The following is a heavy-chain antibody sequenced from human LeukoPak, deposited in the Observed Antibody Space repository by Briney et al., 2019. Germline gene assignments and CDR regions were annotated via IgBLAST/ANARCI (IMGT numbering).Heavy chain of an antibody. Sequence: SETLSLTCTVSGGSISSYYWSWIRQPPGKGLEWIGYIYYSGSTNYNPSLKSRVTISVDTSKNQFSLKLSSVTAADTAVYYCARGYSYGGYYFDYWGQGTLVTVSS. D-gene: IGHD5-18*01. CDR2: IYYSGST. J-gene: IGHJ4*02. CDR1: GGSISSYY. V-gene: IGHV4-59*01. CDR3: ARGYSYGGYYFDY.